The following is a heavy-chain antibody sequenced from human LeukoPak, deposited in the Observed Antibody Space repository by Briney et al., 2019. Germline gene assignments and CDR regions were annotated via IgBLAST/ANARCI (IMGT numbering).Heavy chain of an antibody. Sequence: GGSLRLSCAASGFTFSDYYMSWVRQAPGKGLEWVSYISSSGSTIYYADSVKGRFTISRDNAKNSPYLQMNSLRAEDTAVYYCARDERYGSGSYYYYYYYMDVWGKGTTVTVSS. CDR3: ARDERYGSGSYYYYYYYMDV. CDR2: ISSSGSTI. J-gene: IGHJ6*03. D-gene: IGHD3-10*01. V-gene: IGHV3-11*04. CDR1: GFTFSDYY.